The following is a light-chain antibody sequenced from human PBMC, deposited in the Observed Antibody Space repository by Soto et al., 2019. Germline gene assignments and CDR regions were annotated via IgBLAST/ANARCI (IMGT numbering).Light chain of an antibody. CDR2: GAS. V-gene: IGKV1-39*01. Sequence: DIQMTQSPSSLSASVGDRVTITCRASQTIDRHLNWYQQKPGKAPKLLIYGASSLHSGVPSGFSGSGSGTDFTLTITSLQPEDFATYYCQQGYNTPLTFGQGTKLEMK. CDR1: QTIDRH. J-gene: IGKJ1*01. CDR3: QQGYNTPLT.